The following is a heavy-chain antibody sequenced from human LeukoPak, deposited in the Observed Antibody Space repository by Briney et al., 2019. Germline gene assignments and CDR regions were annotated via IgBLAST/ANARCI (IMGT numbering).Heavy chain of an antibody. CDR3: ARVKAARPDY. D-gene: IGHD6-6*01. V-gene: IGHV1-18*01. CDR2: ISAYNGNT. Sequence: ASVKVSCKASGYTFTSYGISWVRQAPGQGLEWMGWISAYNGNTKYVQKVQGRVTMTTDTSTSTAYMEMRSLRSDDTAVYYCARVKAARPDYWGQGTLVTVSS. CDR1: GYTFTSYG. J-gene: IGHJ4*02.